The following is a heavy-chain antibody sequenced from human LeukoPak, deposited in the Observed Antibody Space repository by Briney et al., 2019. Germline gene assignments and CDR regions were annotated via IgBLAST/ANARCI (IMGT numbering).Heavy chain of an antibody. CDR2: IYSSGNT. J-gene: IGHJ4*02. D-gene: IGHD6-19*01. CDR1: GGSISSSSYY. Sequence: SETLSLTCTVSGGSISSSSYYWGWIRQPPGKGLEWIGSIYSSGNTYYNPSLKSRVTISVDTSKNQFSLKLSSVTAADTAVYYCASYSSGWYNYWGQGTLVTVSS. V-gene: IGHV4-39*07. CDR3: ASYSSGWYNY.